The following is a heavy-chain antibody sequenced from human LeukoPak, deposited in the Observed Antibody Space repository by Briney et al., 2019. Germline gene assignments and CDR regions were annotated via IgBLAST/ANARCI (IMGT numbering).Heavy chain of an antibody. CDR2: IQQDGSDT. D-gene: IGHD6-19*01. Sequence: GGCLRLSCSASAFSFRSIWITCVRHAPGEAREWLGNIQQDGSDTYYVDPVKGRFTISRDNAKNSLYLQMNSLRAEDTAVYYCARGLYTSGWYPDYFDFWGQGILVTVSS. J-gene: IGHJ4*02. CDR1: AFSFRSIW. CDR3: ARGLYTSGWYPDYFDF. V-gene: IGHV3-7*04.